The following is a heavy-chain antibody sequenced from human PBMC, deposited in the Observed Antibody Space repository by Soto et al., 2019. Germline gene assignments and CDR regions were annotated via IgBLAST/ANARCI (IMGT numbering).Heavy chain of an antibody. Sequence: QVQLQQWGAGLLKPSETLSLTCAVYGGSFSGYYWSWIRQPPGKGLEWIGEINHSGSTNYNPSLKSRVTISVDTSKNQFSLKVTSVTAADTAVYYCAAYYGSGRYLGEYFGMDVWGQGTTVTVSS. CDR3: AAYYGSGRYLGEYFGMDV. D-gene: IGHD3-10*01. CDR1: GGSFSGYY. J-gene: IGHJ6*02. CDR2: INHSGST. V-gene: IGHV4-34*01.